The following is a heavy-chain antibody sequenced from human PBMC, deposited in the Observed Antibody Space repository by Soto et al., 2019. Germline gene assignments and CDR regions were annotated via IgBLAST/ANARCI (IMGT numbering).Heavy chain of an antibody. CDR2: IYWDDDK. Sequence: QITLKESGPPRLKPTQTLTLTCTFSGFSLSTTAVRVGWIRQPPGTALELLARIYWDDDKRYSPSLKNRLTTTKDTSKNQVVLTMTNMDPEDTATYFFSQVVGYCGGGTCYHSVNYLGVWGAGTTVPVPS. CDR3: SQVVGYCGGGTCYHSVNYLGV. J-gene: IGHJ6*03. CDR1: GFSLSTTAVR. D-gene: IGHD2-15*01. V-gene: IGHV2-5*02.